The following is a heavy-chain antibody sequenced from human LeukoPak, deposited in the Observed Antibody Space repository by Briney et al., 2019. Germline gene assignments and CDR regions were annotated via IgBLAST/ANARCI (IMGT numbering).Heavy chain of an antibody. V-gene: IGHV4-31*03. CDR3: ARSYGSGSYYNPNWFDP. D-gene: IGHD3-10*01. CDR1: GGSISSGGYY. CDR2: IYYSGST. Sequence: SETLSLTCTVSGGSISSGGYYWSWIRQHPGKGLEWIGYIYYSGSTYYNPSPKSRVTISVDTSKNQFSLKLSSVTAADTAVYYCARSYGSGSYYNPNWFDPWGQGTLVTVSS. J-gene: IGHJ5*02.